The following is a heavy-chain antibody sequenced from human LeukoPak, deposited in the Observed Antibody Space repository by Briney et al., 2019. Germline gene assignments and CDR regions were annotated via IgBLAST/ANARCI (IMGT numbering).Heavy chain of an antibody. CDR3: ARGTKSFDY. J-gene: IGHJ4*02. V-gene: IGHV1-8*01. Sequence: EWVGWMIPNSGNTGYAQQFQGRVTMTRNTSISTAYMELSSLRSEDTAVYYCARGTKSFDYWGQGTLVTVSS. CDR2: MIPNSGNT.